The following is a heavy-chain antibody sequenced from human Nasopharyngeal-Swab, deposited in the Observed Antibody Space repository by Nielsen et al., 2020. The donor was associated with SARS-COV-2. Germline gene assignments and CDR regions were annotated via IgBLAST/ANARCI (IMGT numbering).Heavy chain of an antibody. V-gene: IGHV3-30*18. Sequence: SLKIPCAASGFTFSSYGMHWVRQAPGKGLEWVAVISYDGSNKYYADSVKGRFTISRDNSKNTLYLQMNSLRAEDTAVYYCAKAYGGYVPFDYWGQGTLVTVSS. D-gene: IGHD5-12*01. CDR2: ISYDGSNK. CDR1: GFTFSSYG. J-gene: IGHJ4*02. CDR3: AKAYGGYVPFDY.